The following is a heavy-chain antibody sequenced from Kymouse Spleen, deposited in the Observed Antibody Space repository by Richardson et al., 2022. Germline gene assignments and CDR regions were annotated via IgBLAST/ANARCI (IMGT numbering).Heavy chain of an antibody. Sequence: EVQLVESGGGLVQPGGSLKLSCAASGFTFSGSAMHWVRQASGKGLEWVGRIRSKANSYATAYAASVKGRFTISRDDSKNTAYLQMNSLKTEDTAVYYCTREILTGYYNDWFDPWGQGTLVTVSS. V-gene: IGHV3-73*02. CDR2: IRSKANSYAT. D-gene: IGHD3-9*01. CDR3: TREILTGYYNDWFDP. CDR1: GFTFSGSA. J-gene: IGHJ5*02.